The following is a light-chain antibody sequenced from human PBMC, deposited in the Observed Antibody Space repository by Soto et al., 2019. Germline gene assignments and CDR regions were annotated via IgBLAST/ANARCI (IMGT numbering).Light chain of an antibody. V-gene: IGKV3-20*01. CDR3: QQYGSSPLT. J-gene: IGKJ4*01. CDR1: QSVTNNY. CDR2: DAS. Sequence: EIVLTQSRGTLSLSPGERATLSCRASQSVTNNYLAWYQQKPGQTPRLLIYDASSRAAGIPDRFSGSGSGTDFTLTISRLEPEDFGVYYCQQYGSSPLTFGGGTKVDIK.